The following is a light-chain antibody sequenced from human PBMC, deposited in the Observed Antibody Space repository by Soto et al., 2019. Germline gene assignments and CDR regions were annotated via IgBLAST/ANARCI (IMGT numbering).Light chain of an antibody. Sequence: QSALTQPASVSGSPGQSITIYCTGTNSDVGAYNFVSWYQQHPGKAPKLMIYDVTSRPSGVSNRFSGSKSGNTASLTISGLQAEDEADYYCSSYTTGRTLVFGGGTKLTVL. J-gene: IGLJ2*01. V-gene: IGLV2-14*03. CDR2: DVT. CDR1: NSDVGAYNF. CDR3: SSYTTGRTLV.